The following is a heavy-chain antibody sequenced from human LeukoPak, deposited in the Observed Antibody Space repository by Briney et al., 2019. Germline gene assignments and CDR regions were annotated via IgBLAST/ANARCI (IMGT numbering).Heavy chain of an antibody. CDR3: AREGSYYGSGSSPRPFDY. J-gene: IGHJ4*02. CDR2: IIPIFGTA. Sequence: ASVKVSRKASGGTFSSYAISWVRQAPGQGLEWMGGIIPIFGTANYAQKFQGRVTITADKSTSTAYMELSSLRSEDTAVYYCAREGSYYGSGSSPRPFDYWGQGTLVTVSS. CDR1: GGTFSSYA. D-gene: IGHD3-10*01. V-gene: IGHV1-69*06.